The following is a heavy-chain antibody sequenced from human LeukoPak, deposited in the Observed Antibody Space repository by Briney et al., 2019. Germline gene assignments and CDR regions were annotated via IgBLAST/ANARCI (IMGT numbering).Heavy chain of an antibody. CDR1: GFIVNTYY. Sequence: GGSLRLSCAVSGFIVNTYYMSWVRQAPGKGLEWVSIIYSDGSTYYADSVKGRFTISRDNSKNTLYLQMNSLRAEDTAVYYCAKERVGAGDAFDIWGQGTMVTVSS. CDR3: AKERVGAGDAFDI. V-gene: IGHV3-66*02. CDR2: IYSDGST. J-gene: IGHJ3*02. D-gene: IGHD1-26*01.